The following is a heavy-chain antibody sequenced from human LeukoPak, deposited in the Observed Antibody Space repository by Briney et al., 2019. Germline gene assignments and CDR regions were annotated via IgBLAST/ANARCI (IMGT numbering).Heavy chain of an antibody. D-gene: IGHD4-17*01. CDR1: GFTFSSYA. J-gene: IGHJ6*03. V-gene: IGHV3-30*04. Sequence: GGSLRLSCAASGFTFSSYAMHWVRQAPGKGLEWVAVISYDGSNKYYADSVKGRFTISRDNSKNTLYLQMNSLRAEDTAVYYCARDNGDYPYYYYYMDVWGKGTTVTVSS. CDR2: ISYDGSNK. CDR3: ARDNGDYPYYYYYMDV.